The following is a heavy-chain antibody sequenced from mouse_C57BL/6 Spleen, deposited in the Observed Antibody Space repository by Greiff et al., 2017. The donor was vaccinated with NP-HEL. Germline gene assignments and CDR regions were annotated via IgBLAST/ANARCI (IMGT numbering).Heavy chain of an antibody. Sequence: QVQLKQPGAELVMPGASVKLTCKASGYTFTSYWMHWVKQRPGQGLEWIGEIDPSDSYTNYNQKFKGKSTLTVYKSSSTAYMQLSSLTSEDTAVYYGAYYYGSSPFAYWGQGTLVTVSA. J-gene: IGHJ3*01. CDR3: AYYYGSSPFAY. CDR2: IDPSDSYT. D-gene: IGHD1-1*01. V-gene: IGHV1-69*01. CDR1: GYTFTSYW.